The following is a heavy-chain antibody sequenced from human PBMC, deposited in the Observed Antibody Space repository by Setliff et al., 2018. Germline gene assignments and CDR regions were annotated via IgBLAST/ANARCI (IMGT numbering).Heavy chain of an antibody. CDR2: IYYTGKT. CDR3: ARGLEGEDYFYYMDV. Sequence: SETLSLTCTVSGDSLSGDNYFWSWIRHLPGKGLQWLGHIYYTGKTYYNPSLKSRVTMSVDKSKNQFSLKLTSVTAADTAVYYCARGLEGEDYFYYMDVWGKGNTVTV. V-gene: IGHV4-30-4*01. CDR1: GDSLSGDNYF. J-gene: IGHJ6*03. D-gene: IGHD2-21*01.